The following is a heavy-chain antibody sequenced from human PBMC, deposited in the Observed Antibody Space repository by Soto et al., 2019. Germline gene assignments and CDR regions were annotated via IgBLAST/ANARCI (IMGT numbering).Heavy chain of an antibody. CDR2: INHSGST. CDR3: ARAPLPYYDILTGYRPGWFDP. V-gene: IGHV4-34*01. J-gene: IGHJ5*02. D-gene: IGHD3-9*01. Sequence: SETLSLTCAVYGGSFSGYYWSWIRQPPGKGLEWIGEINHSGSTNYNPSLKSRVTISVDTSKNQLSLKLSSVTAADTAVYYCARAPLPYYDILTGYRPGWFDPWGQGTLVTVSS. CDR1: GGSFSGYY.